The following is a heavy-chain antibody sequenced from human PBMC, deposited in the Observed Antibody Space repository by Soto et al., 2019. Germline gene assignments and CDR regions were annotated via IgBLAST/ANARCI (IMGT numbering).Heavy chain of an antibody. CDR2: IYHSGTT. CDR1: GDSITGSY. Sequence: QVQLRESGPGLVKPSETLSLTCTVSGDSITGSYWRWIRQPPGKTLEWIGYIYHSGTTTYNPSPKSRVTISVDTSKNQFSLRLTSVIAADTAVYYCARDMPYAAGSLAGCDYWGQGILVTVSS. V-gene: IGHV4-59*01. D-gene: IGHD1-26*01. J-gene: IGHJ4*02. CDR3: ARDMPYAAGSLAGCDY.